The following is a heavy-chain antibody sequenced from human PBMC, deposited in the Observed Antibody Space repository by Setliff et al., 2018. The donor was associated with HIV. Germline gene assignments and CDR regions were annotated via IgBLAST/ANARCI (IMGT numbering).Heavy chain of an antibody. V-gene: IGHV4-38-2*01. J-gene: IGHJ6*03. CDR2: IYHNGIT. CDR3: ASEAWTSYRSSSGYYYYYMDV. Sequence: SETLSLTCGVSGYSISSGYYWGWIRQPPGKGLEWIGSIYHNGITYYNHSLKSRVTISVDTSKNQFSLKLSSVTAADTAVYYCASEAWTSYRSSSGYYYYYMDVWGKGTTVTVSS. D-gene: IGHD6-6*01. CDR1: GYSISSGYY.